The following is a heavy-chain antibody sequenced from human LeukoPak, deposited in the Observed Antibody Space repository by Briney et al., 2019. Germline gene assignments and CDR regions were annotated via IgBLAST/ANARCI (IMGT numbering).Heavy chain of an antibody. CDR3: AREVISSSWFPFDY. CDR2: INPNSGGT. V-gene: IGHV1-2*02. CDR1: GYSCTGYY. D-gene: IGHD6-13*01. J-gene: IGHJ4*02. Sequence: ASVKVSCNASGYSCTGYYMHWGRQAPGQGLQWMRWINPNSGGTNYAQKFQGRVTMTRDTSISTAYIELSRLRSDDTAVYYCAREVISSSWFPFDYWGTGTLVTVSS.